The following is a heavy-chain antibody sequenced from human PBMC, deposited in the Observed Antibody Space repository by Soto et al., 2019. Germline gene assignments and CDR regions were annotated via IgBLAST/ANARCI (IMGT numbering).Heavy chain of an antibody. CDR2: ISGYNGHT. Sequence: ASVKVSCKASGYTFTNYGITWVRQAPGEGLEWMGWISGYNGHTNYAQKVQGRVTMTTDTSTSTAYMELRSLRSDDTAVFYCAARLVYYYASSGYYYETQGYIVYRGQGTLVTLSS. J-gene: IGHJ4*02. CDR1: GYTFTNYG. D-gene: IGHD3-22*01. CDR3: AARLVYYYASSGYYYETQGYIVY. V-gene: IGHV1-18*04.